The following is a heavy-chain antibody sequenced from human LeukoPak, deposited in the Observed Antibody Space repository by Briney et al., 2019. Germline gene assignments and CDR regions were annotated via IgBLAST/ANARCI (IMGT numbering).Heavy chain of an antibody. J-gene: IGHJ4*02. Sequence: SGTLSLTCTVSGGSISSSSYYWGWIRQPPGKGLEWIGSIYYSGSTYYNPSLKSRVTISVDTSKNQFSLKLSSVTAADTAVYYCARQGVRGVIHFDYWGQGTLVTVSS. CDR3: ARQGVRGVIHFDY. D-gene: IGHD3-10*01. CDR1: GGSISSSSYY. CDR2: IYYSGST. V-gene: IGHV4-39*01.